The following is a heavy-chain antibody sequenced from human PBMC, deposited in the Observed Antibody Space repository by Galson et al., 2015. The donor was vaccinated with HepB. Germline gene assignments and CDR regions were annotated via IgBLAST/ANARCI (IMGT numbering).Heavy chain of an antibody. J-gene: IGHJ3*02. CDR2: ISGSGGST. D-gene: IGHD4/OR15-4a*01. Sequence: SLRLSCAASGFTFSSYAMSWVRQAPGKGLEWVSAISGSGGSTYYADSVKGRFTISRDNSKNTLYLQMNSLRAEDTAVYYCAKVPYWANVFDIWGQGTMVTVSS. CDR3: AKVPYWANVFDI. CDR1: GFTFSSYA. V-gene: IGHV3-23*01.